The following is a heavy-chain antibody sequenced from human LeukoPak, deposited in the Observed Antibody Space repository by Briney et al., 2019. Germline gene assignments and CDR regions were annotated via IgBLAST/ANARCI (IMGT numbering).Heavy chain of an antibody. CDR2: IIPIFGTA. Sequence: SVKVSCKASGGTFSSYAISWVRQAPGQGLEWMGGIIPIFGTANYAQKFQGRVTITADESTSTAYMELSSLRSEDTAVYYCARSEYCSSTSCYTQFDPWGQGTLVTVSP. CDR1: GGTFSSYA. J-gene: IGHJ5*02. CDR3: ARSEYCSSTSCYTQFDP. V-gene: IGHV1-69*13. D-gene: IGHD2-2*02.